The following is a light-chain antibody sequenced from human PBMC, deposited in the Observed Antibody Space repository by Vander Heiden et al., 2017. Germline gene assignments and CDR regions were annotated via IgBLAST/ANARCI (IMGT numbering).Light chain of an antibody. V-gene: IGLV3-1*01. J-gene: IGLJ3*02. CDR2: QGS. CDR1: KLGDKD. Sequence: SELTQPPSVSVPPGQTASITCAGDKLGDKDACWNQQKPGQSHVLVIYQGSKRPSGIPERFSGANSGNTATLTISGTQAMDEADYYWQAWDSSTAVFGGGTKLTVL. CDR3: QAWDSSTAV.